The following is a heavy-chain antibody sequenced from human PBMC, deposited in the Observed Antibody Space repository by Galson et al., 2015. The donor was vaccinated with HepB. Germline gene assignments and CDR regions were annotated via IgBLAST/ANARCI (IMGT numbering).Heavy chain of an antibody. V-gene: IGHV3-30-3*01. CDR3: AREGIAVALDAFDI. D-gene: IGHD6-19*01. Sequence: SLRLSCAASGFTLSSYAMHWVRQAPGKGLEWVAVISYDGSNKYYADSVKGRFTISRDNSKNTLYLQMNSLRAEDTAVYYCAREGIAVALDAFDIWGQGTMVTVSS. J-gene: IGHJ3*02. CDR2: ISYDGSNK. CDR1: GFTLSSYA.